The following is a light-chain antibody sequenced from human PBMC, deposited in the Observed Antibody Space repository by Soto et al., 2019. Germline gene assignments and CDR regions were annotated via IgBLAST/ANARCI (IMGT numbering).Light chain of an antibody. V-gene: IGKV1-5*01. CDR3: QQYNSYRT. CDR2: DAS. Sequence: DIQMTQSPSTLSASVGDRVTITCRASQSISRLLAWYQQKPGRAPKLLIYDASSLDGGVPSRFSGSGSGTEFTLTISSLQPDDFATYYCQQYNSYRTFGQGTKVESK. CDR1: QSISRL. J-gene: IGKJ1*01.